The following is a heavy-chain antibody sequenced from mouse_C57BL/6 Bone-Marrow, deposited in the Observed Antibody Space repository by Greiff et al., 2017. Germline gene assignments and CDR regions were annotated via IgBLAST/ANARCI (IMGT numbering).Heavy chain of an antibody. V-gene: IGHV5-17*01. J-gene: IGHJ4*01. Sequence: EVQLQQSGGGLVKPGGSLKLSCAASGFTFSDYGMHWVRQAPEKGLEWVAYISSGSSTIYYADTVKGRFTISRDNAKNTLFLQMTSLRSEDTAMYYCARPQGWLLRAMDYWGQGTSVTVSS. CDR3: ARPQGWLLRAMDY. CDR2: ISSGSSTI. D-gene: IGHD2-3*01. CDR1: GFTFSDYG.